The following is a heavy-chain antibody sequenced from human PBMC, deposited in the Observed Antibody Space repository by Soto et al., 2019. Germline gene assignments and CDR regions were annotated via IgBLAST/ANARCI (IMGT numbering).Heavy chain of an antibody. D-gene: IGHD3-10*01. CDR2: ISSSGSTI. J-gene: IGHJ6*02. CDR3: ARDGPDYYGSGSAYYYYYYGMDV. Sequence: LRLSCAASGFTFSDYYMSWIRQAPGKGLEWVSYISSSGSTIYYADSVKGRFTISRDNAKNSLYLQMNSLRAEDTAVYYCARDGPDYYGSGSAYYYYYYGMDVWGQGTTVTVSS. CDR1: GFTFSDYY. V-gene: IGHV3-11*01.